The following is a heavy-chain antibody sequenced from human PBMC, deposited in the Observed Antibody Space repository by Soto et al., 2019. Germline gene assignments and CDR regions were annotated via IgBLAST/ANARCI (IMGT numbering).Heavy chain of an antibody. V-gene: IGHV3-23*01. D-gene: IGHD6-13*01. CDR3: AKASVWYPYFDS. CDR2: ITYTGVST. CDR1: EFSVDDYA. J-gene: IGHJ4*02. Sequence: EAQLLEFAGGLVQPGWSLRLSCAASEFSVDDYAMSWVRQAPGKGLEWVSSITYTGVSTYYADSVKGRFTISRDNSKDTLYLQMNSLRAEDTAIYYCAKASVWYPYFDSWGQGTLVTVSS.